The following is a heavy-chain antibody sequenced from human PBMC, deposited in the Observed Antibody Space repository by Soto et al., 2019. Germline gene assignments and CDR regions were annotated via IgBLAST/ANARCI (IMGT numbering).Heavy chain of an antibody. Sequence: EVQLLESGGALVQPGGSLRLSCEASGFTFISYAKSWVRQAPGKGLEWVSTVSPSGSSTHHADSVKGRFTSSRDNSKTTVFLQMNSLRAEDTATYYCAKGCLYPYGEDYFDYWGQGTLVTVSS. CDR2: VSPSGSST. CDR1: GFTFISYA. D-gene: IGHD4-17*01. V-gene: IGHV3-23*01. J-gene: IGHJ4*02. CDR3: AKGCLYPYGEDYFDY.